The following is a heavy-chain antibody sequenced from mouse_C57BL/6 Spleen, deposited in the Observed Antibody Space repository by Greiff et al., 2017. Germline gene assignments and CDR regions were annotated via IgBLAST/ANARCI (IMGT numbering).Heavy chain of an antibody. Sequence: EVNVVESGGDLVKPGGSLKLSCAASGFTFSSYGMSWVRQTPDKRLEWVATISSGGSYTYYPDSVKGRFTISRDNAKNTLYLQMSSLKSEDTAMYYCARIYYYGSSPFAMDYWGQGTSVTVSS. CDR3: ARIYYYGSSPFAMDY. CDR1: GFTFSSYG. D-gene: IGHD1-1*01. J-gene: IGHJ4*01. V-gene: IGHV5-6*01. CDR2: ISSGGSYT.